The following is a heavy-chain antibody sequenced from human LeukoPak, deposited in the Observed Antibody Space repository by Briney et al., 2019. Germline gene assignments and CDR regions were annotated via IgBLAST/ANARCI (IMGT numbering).Heavy chain of an antibody. CDR3: ARGKIFGIAFVWFDP. J-gene: IGHJ5*02. V-gene: IGHV4-59*01. CDR2: IYYSGST. D-gene: IGHD3-10*01. CDR1: GGSISSYY. Sequence: KPSETLCLTCTVPGGSISSYYWSWIRQPPGKGLEWVGYIYYSGSTNYNPSLKSRVTISVDTSKNQFSLKLSSVTAADTAVYYCARGKIFGIAFVWFDPWGQGTLVTVSS.